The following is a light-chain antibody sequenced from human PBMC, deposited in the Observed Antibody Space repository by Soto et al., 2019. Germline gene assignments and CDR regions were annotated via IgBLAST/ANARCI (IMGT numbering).Light chain of an antibody. CDR1: QSVSSTY. J-gene: IGKJ5*01. CDR2: GAS. V-gene: IGKV3D-20*02. CDR3: QQRHMWPIT. Sequence: EIVLTQSPDTLSVSPGERATLSCRSSQSVSSTYLAWYQQKPGQAPRLLIYGASSRATGIPDRFSGSGSGTDFTLTISSLEPEDSAVYYCQQRHMWPITFGQGTRLEIK.